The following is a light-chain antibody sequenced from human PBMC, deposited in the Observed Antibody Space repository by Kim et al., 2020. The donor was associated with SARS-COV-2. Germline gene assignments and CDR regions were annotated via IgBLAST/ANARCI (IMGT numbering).Light chain of an antibody. CDR3: QQYDTLWT. CDR2: DAS. V-gene: IGKV1-33*01. J-gene: IGKJ1*01. Sequence: DIQLTQSPSSLSASIGDRVTITCQASHDIRKYLNWHKQKPGKAPELLIYDASNLETGVPSRFSGSGSGTDFTLTISSLQPEDYATYYCQQYDTLWTFGQGTKLEI. CDR1: HDIRKY.